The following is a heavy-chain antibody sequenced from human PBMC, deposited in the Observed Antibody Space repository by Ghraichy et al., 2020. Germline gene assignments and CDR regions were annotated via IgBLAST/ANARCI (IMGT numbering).Heavy chain of an antibody. J-gene: IGHJ3*02. CDR2: ISPYNGHI. CDR3: AREISLLNGFDI. V-gene: IGHV1-18*03. CDR1: GYTFTSSA. Sequence: ASVKVSCKASGYTFTSSAINWVRQAPGQGLEWMGWISPYNGHIDYAQNLQGRLTMTTDTSTSTAYMELRSLTSDDMAVYYCAREISLLNGFDIWGQGTMVTVSS. D-gene: IGHD2/OR15-2a*01.